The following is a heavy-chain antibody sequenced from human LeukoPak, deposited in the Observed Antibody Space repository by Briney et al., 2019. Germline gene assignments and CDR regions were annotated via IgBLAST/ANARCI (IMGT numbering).Heavy chain of an antibody. CDR3: ARDSGSYHFDY. Sequence: PSETLSLTCTVSGGSISSYYWGWIRQPPGKGLEWIGSIYYSGSTYYNPSLKSRVTISVDTSKNQFSLKLSSVTAADTAVYYCARDSGSYHFDYWGQGTLVTVSS. CDR1: GGSISSYY. D-gene: IGHD1-26*01. CDR2: IYYSGST. V-gene: IGHV4-39*02. J-gene: IGHJ4*02.